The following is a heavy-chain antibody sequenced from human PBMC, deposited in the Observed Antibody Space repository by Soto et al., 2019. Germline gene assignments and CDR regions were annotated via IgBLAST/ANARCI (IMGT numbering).Heavy chain of an antibody. CDR2: IWSDGSNK. CDR3: ARDPIFGVLP. J-gene: IGHJ5*02. CDR1: GFSFFSSG. V-gene: IGHV3-33*01. Sequence: GGSLRLSCAASGFSFFSSGMHWVRQAPGKGLEWVAVIWSDGSNKYYADSVNGRFTISRDNAKNSLYLQMNSLRDEDTAVYYCARDPIFGVLPWGQGTLVTVSS. D-gene: IGHD3-3*02.